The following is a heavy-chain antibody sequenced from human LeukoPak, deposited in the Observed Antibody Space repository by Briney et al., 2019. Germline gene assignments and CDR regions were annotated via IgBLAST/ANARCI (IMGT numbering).Heavy chain of an antibody. CDR2: IYPGDSDT. D-gene: IGHD3-10*02. Sequence: GESLKISCKGSGYSFTSYWIGWVRQMPGKALEWTGIIYPGDSDTRYSPPFQGLVTISADKSISTAYLQWSSLKASDTAMYYCARRVLSSPDEPAFDIWGQGTMVTVSS. CDR3: ARRVLSSPDEPAFDI. CDR1: GYSFTSYW. V-gene: IGHV5-51*01. J-gene: IGHJ3*02.